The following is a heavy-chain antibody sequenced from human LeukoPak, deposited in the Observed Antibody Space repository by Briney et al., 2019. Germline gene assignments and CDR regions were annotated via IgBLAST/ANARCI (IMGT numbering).Heavy chain of an antibody. CDR3: ARQFRSGWYGRYYMDV. J-gene: IGHJ6*03. Sequence: SETLSLTCTVSGGSISSYYWSWIRQPAGKGLEWIGRIYTSGSTNYNPSLKSRVTMSVDTSKNQFSLKLSSVTAADTAVYYCARQFRSGWYGRYYMDVWGKGTTVTISS. CDR1: GGSISSYY. CDR2: IYTSGST. V-gene: IGHV4-4*07. D-gene: IGHD6-19*01.